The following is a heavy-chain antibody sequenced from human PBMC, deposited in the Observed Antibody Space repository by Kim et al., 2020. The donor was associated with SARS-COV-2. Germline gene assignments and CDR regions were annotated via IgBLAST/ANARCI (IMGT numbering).Heavy chain of an antibody. Sequence: SETLSLTCTVSGGSISSSSYYWGWIRQPPGKGLEWIGSIYYRGSTDYNPSLKSRVTISVDTSKDQFSLKLSSVTAADTAVYYCARHDYGNNWFDPWGQGTLVPSPQ. V-gene: IGHV4-39*01. D-gene: IGHD4-17*01. CDR2: IYYRGST. CDR1: GGSISSSSYY. J-gene: IGHJ5*02. CDR3: ARHDYGNNWFDP.